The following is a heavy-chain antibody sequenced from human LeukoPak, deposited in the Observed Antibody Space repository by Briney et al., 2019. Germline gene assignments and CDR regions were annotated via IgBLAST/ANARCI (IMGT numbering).Heavy chain of an antibody. V-gene: IGHV1-8*02. CDR1: GYTFTSYY. CDR2: MNPNSGNT. Sequence: ASVKVSCKASGYTFTSYYMHWVRQATGQGLEWMGWMNPNSGNTGYAQKFQGRVTMTRNTSISTAYMELSSLRSEDTAVYYCARGSYLIVVPAAILHNWFDPWGQGTLVTVSS. D-gene: IGHD2-2*02. J-gene: IGHJ5*02. CDR3: ARGSYLIVVPAAILHNWFDP.